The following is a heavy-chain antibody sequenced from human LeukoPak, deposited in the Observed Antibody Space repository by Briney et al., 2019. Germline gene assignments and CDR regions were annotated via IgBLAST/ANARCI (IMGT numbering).Heavy chain of an antibody. V-gene: IGHV4-39*02. D-gene: IGHD3-22*01. CDR2: IYYSGST. J-gene: IGHJ3*02. CDR3: ARDRAIVGSGYYLPYDAFDI. CDR1: GGSISSSSYY. Sequence: PSETLSLTCTVSGGSISSSSYYWGWIRQPPGKGLEWIGSIYYSGSTYYNRSLKSRVTISVDTSKNQFSLKLSSVTAADTAVYYCARDRAIVGSGYYLPYDAFDIWGQGTMVTVSS.